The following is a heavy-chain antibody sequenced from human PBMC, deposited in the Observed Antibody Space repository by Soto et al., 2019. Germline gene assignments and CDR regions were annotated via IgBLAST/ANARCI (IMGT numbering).Heavy chain of an antibody. CDR2: IIPIFGTA. J-gene: IGHJ4*02. Sequence: GASVKVSCKASGGTFSSYAISWVRQAPGQGLEWMGGIIPIFGTANYAQKFQGRVTITADESTSTAYMELSSLRSEDTAVYYCAREAAAAGPLFDYWGQATLVTVSS. D-gene: IGHD6-13*01. V-gene: IGHV1-69*13. CDR3: AREAAAAGPLFDY. CDR1: GGTFSSYA.